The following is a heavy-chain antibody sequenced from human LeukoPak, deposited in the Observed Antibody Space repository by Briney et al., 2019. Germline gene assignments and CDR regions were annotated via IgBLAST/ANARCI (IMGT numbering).Heavy chain of an antibody. CDR1: GFIFSSYA. Sequence: PGGSLRLSCAASGFIFSSYAMSWLRQSPGKGLEGVSAISGSGGSTYYADSVKGRFTISRDNSKNTLYLQMNSLRAKDTAVYYCAKDQVRSSSGRDAFDIWGQGTMVTVSS. V-gene: IGHV3-23*01. D-gene: IGHD6-19*01. CDR2: ISGSGGST. J-gene: IGHJ3*02. CDR3: AKDQVRSSSGRDAFDI.